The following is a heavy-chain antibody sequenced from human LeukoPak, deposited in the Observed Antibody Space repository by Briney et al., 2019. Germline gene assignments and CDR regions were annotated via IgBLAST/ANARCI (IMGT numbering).Heavy chain of an antibody. Sequence: SGTLSLTCAVSGGSISSSNWWSWVRQPPGKGLEWIGEIYHSGSTNYNPSLKSRVTISVDTSENQFSLKLSSVTAADTAVYYCARGLRFLEWLPFDYWGQGTLVTVSS. V-gene: IGHV4-4*02. J-gene: IGHJ4*02. CDR3: ARGLRFLEWLPFDY. D-gene: IGHD3-3*01. CDR1: GGSISSSNW. CDR2: IYHSGST.